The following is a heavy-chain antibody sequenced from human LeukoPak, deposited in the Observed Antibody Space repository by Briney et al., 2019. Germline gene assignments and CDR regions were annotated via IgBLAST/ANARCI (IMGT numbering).Heavy chain of an antibody. D-gene: IGHD6-13*01. J-gene: IGHJ4*02. CDR3: ASGQQLVPYYFDY. CDR1: GFTFSSYS. V-gene: IGHV3-21*01. Sequence: GGSLRLSCAASGFTFSSYSMNWVRQAPGKGLEWVSSISSSSSYIYYADPVKGRFTISRDNAKNTLYLQMNSLRAEDTAVYYCASGQQLVPYYFDYWGQGTLVTVSS. CDR2: ISSSSSYI.